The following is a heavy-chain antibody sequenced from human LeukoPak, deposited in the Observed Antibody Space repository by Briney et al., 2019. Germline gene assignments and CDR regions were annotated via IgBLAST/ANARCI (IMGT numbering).Heavy chain of an antibody. V-gene: IGHV3-33*01. J-gene: IGHJ6*03. Sequence: GGSLRLSCGASGFTFSSYGMHWFRQAPGKGLEWVAVIWYDGSNKYYADSVKGRFTISRDNSKSTLYLQMNSLKAEDTAVYYCASGGYCSDGSCYAEPHYYYMDVWGKGTTVTVSS. CDR1: GFTFSSYG. D-gene: IGHD2-15*01. CDR3: ASGGYCSDGSCYAEPHYYYMDV. CDR2: IWYDGSNK.